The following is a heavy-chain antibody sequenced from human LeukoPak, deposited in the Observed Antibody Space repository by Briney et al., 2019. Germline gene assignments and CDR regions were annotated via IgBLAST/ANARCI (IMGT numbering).Heavy chain of an antibody. D-gene: IGHD5-18*01. CDR3: ASLDTAMP. CDR1: GFTFSSYA. Sequence: GGSLRLSCAASGFTFSSYAMHWVRQAPGKWLEWVAVISYDGSNKYYADSVKGRFTISRDNSKNTLYLQMNSLRAEDTAVYYCASLDTAMPWGQGTLVTVSS. CDR2: ISYDGSNK. V-gene: IGHV3-30-3*01. J-gene: IGHJ5*02.